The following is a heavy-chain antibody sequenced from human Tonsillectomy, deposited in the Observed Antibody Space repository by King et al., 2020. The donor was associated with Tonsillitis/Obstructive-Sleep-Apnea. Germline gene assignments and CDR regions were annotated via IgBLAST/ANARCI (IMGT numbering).Heavy chain of an antibody. Sequence: VQLVESGGGLVKPGGSLRLSCAASGFTFSNAWMSWVRQAPGKGLEWVGRIKSKTDGGTTDYAAPVKGRFTISSDDSKNTLYLQMNSLKTEDTAVYYCPLCSSTICCSYAFELWGQGKIVTVPS. V-gene: IGHV3-15*01. J-gene: IGHJ3*01. D-gene: IGHD2-2*01. CDR3: PLCSSTICCSYAFEL. CDR2: IKSKTDGGTT. CDR1: GFTFSNAW.